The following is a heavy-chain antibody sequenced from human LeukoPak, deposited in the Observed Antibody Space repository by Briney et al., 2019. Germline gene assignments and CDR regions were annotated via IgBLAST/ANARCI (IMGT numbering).Heavy chain of an antibody. V-gene: IGHV1-46*01. CDR1: GYTFTSYY. Sequence: ASVKVSCKASGYTFTSYYMHWVRQAPGQGLEWMGIINPSGGSTSYAQKFQGRVTMTRDMSTSTVYMGLSSLRSEDTAVYYCARGHNVVVTADDAFDIWGQGTMVTVSS. CDR2: INPSGGST. CDR3: ARGHNVVVTADDAFDI. D-gene: IGHD2-21*02. J-gene: IGHJ3*02.